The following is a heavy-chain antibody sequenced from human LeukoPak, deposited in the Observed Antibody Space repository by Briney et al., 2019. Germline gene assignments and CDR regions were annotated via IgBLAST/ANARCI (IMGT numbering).Heavy chain of an antibody. D-gene: IGHD3-22*01. CDR1: GYTFTGYY. CDR3: AREFYYDSSGYDAFDI. CDR2: IDPNSSGT. J-gene: IGHJ3*02. Sequence: ASVKVSCKASGYTFTGYYMHWVRQAPGQGLEWMGRIDPNSSGTNYAQKFQGRVTMTRDTSISTAYMELSRLRAEDTAVYYCAREFYYDSSGYDAFDIWGQGTMVTVSS. V-gene: IGHV1-2*06.